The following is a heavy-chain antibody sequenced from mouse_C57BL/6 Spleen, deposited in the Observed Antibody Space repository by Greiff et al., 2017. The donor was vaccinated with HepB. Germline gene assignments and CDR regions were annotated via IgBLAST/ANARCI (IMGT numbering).Heavy chain of an antibody. J-gene: IGHJ2*01. V-gene: IGHV5-17*01. CDR3: ARPGYYGNYFDY. D-gene: IGHD2-1*01. Sequence: EVKLMESGGGLVKPGGSLKLSCAASGFTFSDYGMHWVRQAPEKGLEWVAYISSVSSTIYYADTVKGRFTISRDNAKNTLFLQMTSLRSEDTAMYYCARPGYYGNYFDYWGQGTTLTVSS. CDR1: GFTFSDYG. CDR2: ISSVSSTI.